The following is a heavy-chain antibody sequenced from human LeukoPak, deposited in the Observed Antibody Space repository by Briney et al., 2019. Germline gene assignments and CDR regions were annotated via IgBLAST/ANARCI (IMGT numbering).Heavy chain of an antibody. CDR3: ALGWYAIDY. Sequence: GGSLRLSCAVYEITFSRYSMNWVRQAPGKGLELVSYISSSSTTTYYADSVKGRFTISRDNARNLVYLEMHSLRAGDTALYYCALGWYAIDYWGQGTLVTVSS. V-gene: IGHV3-48*04. CDR2: ISSSSTTT. J-gene: IGHJ4*02. CDR1: EITFSRYS. D-gene: IGHD6-19*01.